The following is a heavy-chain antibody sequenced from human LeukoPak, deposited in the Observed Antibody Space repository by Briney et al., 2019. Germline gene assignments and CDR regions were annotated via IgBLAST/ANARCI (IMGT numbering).Heavy chain of an antibody. CDR3: ARDGLYYYDSSGYFGY. V-gene: IGHV3-33*01. CDR1: GFTFSSYG. D-gene: IGHD3-22*01. J-gene: IGHJ4*02. CDR2: IWYDGSNK. Sequence: PGGSLRLSCAASGFTFSSYGMHWVRQAPGKGLEWVAVIWYDGSNKYYADSVKGRFTIPRDNSKNTLYLQMNSLRAEDTAVYYCARDGLYYYDSSGYFGYWGQGTLVTVSS.